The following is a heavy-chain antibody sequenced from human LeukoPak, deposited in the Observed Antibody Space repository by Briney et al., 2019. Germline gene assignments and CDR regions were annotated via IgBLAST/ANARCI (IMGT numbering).Heavy chain of an antibody. Sequence: GGSLRLSCAASGFTFSNAWMNWVRQPPGKGLEWVGRIRSKADGGTTDYAAPVKGRFTILRDDSKNILYLQLNSLTTEDTALYYCTNQYFDFWGQGTLVTVSS. J-gene: IGHJ4*02. CDR3: TNQYFDF. V-gene: IGHV3-15*01. CDR1: GFTFSNAW. CDR2: IRSKADGGTT.